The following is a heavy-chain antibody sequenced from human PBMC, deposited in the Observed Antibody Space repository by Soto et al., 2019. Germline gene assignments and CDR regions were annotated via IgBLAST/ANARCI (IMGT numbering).Heavy chain of an antibody. V-gene: IGHV3-33*01. CDR2: IWHDGGEK. D-gene: IGHD3-22*01. CDR1: GFTLSDYG. Sequence: QVQLVESGGGVVQPGRSRRLSCTASGFTLSDYGMHWVRQAPGKGLEWVAVIWHDGGEKYYADSVTGRFTISRDNSKNTVHLQIDSLGTEDTALYYCARDPGRDSPIDYWGQGTLVTVSS. CDR3: ARDPGRDSPIDY. J-gene: IGHJ4*02.